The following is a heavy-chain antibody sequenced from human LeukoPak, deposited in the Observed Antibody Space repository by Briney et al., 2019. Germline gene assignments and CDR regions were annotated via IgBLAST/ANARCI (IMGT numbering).Heavy chain of an antibody. CDR2: IRNKANSYTT. CDR3: VAMLRGVGY. CDR1: GFTFSDHY. J-gene: IGHJ4*02. D-gene: IGHD3-10*01. Sequence: GGSLRLPCAASGFTFSDHYMDWVRQALGKGLEWVGRIRNKANSYTTEYAASVKGGFTISRDDSKNSLYLQVNSLKTEDTAVYYCVAMLRGVGYWGQGTLVTVSS. V-gene: IGHV3-72*01.